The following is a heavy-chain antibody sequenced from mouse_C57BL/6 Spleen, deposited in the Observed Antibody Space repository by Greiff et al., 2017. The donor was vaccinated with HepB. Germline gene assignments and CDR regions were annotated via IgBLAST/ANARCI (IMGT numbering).Heavy chain of an antibody. V-gene: IGHV1-82*01. Sequence: VQLQQSGPELVKPGASVKISCKASGYAFSSSWMNWVKQRPGKGLEWIGRIYPGDGDTNYNGKFKGKATLTADKSSSTAYMQLSSLTSEDSAVYFCASYYGSEAYWGQGTLVTVSA. D-gene: IGHD1-1*01. CDR3: ASYYGSEAY. CDR2: IYPGDGDT. J-gene: IGHJ3*01. CDR1: GYAFSSSW.